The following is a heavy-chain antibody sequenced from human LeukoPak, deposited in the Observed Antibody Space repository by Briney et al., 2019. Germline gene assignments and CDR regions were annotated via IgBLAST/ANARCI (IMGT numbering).Heavy chain of an antibody. Sequence: PGGSLRLSCAASGFTFSSYWMHWVRQAPGKGLVWVSRIKGDGSSTRYADSVKGRFTISRDNAKNTLYLQMNSLRAEDTAVYYCARETAVAGNRFDPWGQGTLVTVSS. D-gene: IGHD6-19*01. CDR2: IKGDGSST. V-gene: IGHV3-74*01. CDR3: ARETAVAGNRFDP. J-gene: IGHJ5*02. CDR1: GFTFSSYW.